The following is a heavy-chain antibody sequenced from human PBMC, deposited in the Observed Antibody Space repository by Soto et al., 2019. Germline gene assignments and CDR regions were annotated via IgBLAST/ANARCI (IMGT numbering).Heavy chain of an antibody. J-gene: IGHJ4*02. V-gene: IGHV3-30*18. CDR1: GFTFSSYG. Sequence: GSLRLSCAASGFTFSSYGMHWVRQAPGKGLEWVAVISYDGSNKYYADSVKGRFTISRDNSKNTLYLQMNSLRAEDTAVYYCAKGRIAARENYYFDYWGQGTLVTVSS. CDR2: ISYDGSNK. D-gene: IGHD6-13*01. CDR3: AKGRIAARENYYFDY.